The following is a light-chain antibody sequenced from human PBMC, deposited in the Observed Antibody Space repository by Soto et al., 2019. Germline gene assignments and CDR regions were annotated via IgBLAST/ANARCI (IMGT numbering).Light chain of an antibody. Sequence: EIVVSLSLVALSVSPQESATLSSRASQSVSRNLAWYEQKPGQAPRLLIFGAATTTTDFPARFTASGSGTDFTLTIRSPEYDDFADYYWQQYALWCTFGEGTKVDIK. CDR1: QSVSRN. CDR3: QQYALWCT. CDR2: GAA. J-gene: IGKJ4*02. V-gene: IGKV3D-15*01.